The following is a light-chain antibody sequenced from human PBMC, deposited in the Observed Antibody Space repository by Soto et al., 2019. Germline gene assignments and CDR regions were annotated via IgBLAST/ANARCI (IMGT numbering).Light chain of an antibody. V-gene: IGKV3-15*01. J-gene: IGKJ4*01. Sequence: EIVMTQSPATLSVSPGERATLSCRASQSVSSNLAWYQQKPGQAPRLLIYGASTRATGIPARFSGSGSGTGFTLTISSLQSEDFAVYYCQQYNNWPPVLTFGGGTKVEIK. CDR1: QSVSSN. CDR3: QQYNNWPPVLT. CDR2: GAS.